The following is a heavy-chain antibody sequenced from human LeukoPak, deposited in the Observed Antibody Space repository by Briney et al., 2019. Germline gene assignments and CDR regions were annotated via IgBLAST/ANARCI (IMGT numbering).Heavy chain of an antibody. V-gene: IGHV1-2*02. J-gene: IGHJ5*02. CDR1: GYTLTAYY. CDR3: ARGYCSGGTCYLVENWLDP. Sequence: ASVKVSCKASGYTLTAYYIYWVRQAPGQGLEWMGWINPNSGGTDYAQNFQGRVTMTRDTSISTAYMELSRLRSGDTAVYYCARGYCSGGTCYLVENWLDPWGQGTLVTVSS. D-gene: IGHD2-15*01. CDR2: INPNSGGT.